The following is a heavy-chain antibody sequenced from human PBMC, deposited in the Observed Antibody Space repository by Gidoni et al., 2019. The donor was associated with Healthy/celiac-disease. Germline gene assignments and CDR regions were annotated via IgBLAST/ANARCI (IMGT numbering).Heavy chain of an antibody. V-gene: IGHV4-38-2*02. CDR3: ARDYSGSPFDY. CDR2: IYHSGST. Sequence: QVQLQESGPGLVKPSATLSLTCAVSGYSISSGYYWGWIRQPPGKGLEWIGSIYHSGSTYYNPSLKSRVTISVDTSKNQFSLKLSSVTAADTAVYYCARDYSGSPFDYWGQGTLVTVSS. J-gene: IGHJ4*02. D-gene: IGHD6-19*01. CDR1: GYSISSGYY.